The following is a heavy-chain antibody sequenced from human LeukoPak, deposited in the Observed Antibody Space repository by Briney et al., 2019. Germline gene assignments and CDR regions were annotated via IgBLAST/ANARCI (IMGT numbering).Heavy chain of an antibody. Sequence: ASVKVTCKASGYTFTGYYMHWVRQAPGQGLEWMGWINPNSGGTNYAQKFQGRVTMTRDTSISTAYMELSRLRSDDTAVYYCARERSSSWYRNWFDPWGQGTLVTVSS. CDR3: ARERSSSWYRNWFDP. J-gene: IGHJ5*02. V-gene: IGHV1-2*02. CDR1: GYTFTGYY. CDR2: INPNSGGT. D-gene: IGHD6-13*01.